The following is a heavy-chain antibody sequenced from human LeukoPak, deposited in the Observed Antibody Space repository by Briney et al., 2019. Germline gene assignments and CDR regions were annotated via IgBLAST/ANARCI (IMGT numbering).Heavy chain of an antibody. Sequence: GGSLRLSCAASGFTFSSYGMHWVRQAPGKGLEWVAFIRYDGSNKYYADSVKGRFTISRDNSKNTLYLQMNSLRAEDTAVYYCAKDHRGAFDIWGQGTMVTVSS. CDR3: AKDHRGAFDI. D-gene: IGHD5-12*01. CDR2: IRYDGSNK. V-gene: IGHV3-30*02. J-gene: IGHJ3*02. CDR1: GFTFSSYG.